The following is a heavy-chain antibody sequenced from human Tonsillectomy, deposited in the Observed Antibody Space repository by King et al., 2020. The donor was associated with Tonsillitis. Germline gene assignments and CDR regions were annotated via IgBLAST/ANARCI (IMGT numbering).Heavy chain of an antibody. CDR1: GFTVSSNY. D-gene: IGHD3-10*01. J-gene: IGHJ6*02. CDR3: ARDRGLSLYYYYGMDV. Sequence: VQLVESGGGLIQPGGSLRLSCAASGFTVSSNYMSWVRQAPGKGLEWVSVIYSGGSTYYADSVKGRFTISRDNSKNTLYLQMNSLRAEDTALYYCARDRGLSLYYYYGMDVWGQGTTVTVSS. CDR2: IYSGGST. V-gene: IGHV3-53*01.